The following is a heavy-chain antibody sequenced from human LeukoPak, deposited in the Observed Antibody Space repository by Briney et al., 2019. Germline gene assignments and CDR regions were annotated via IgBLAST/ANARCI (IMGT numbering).Heavy chain of an antibody. V-gene: IGHV4-38-2*02. D-gene: IGHD6-13*01. CDR2: IYHSGST. CDR3: ARVYKSSWYLNWFDP. CDR1: GYSISSGYY. Sequence: SETLSLTCTVSGYSISSGYYWGWIRQPPGKGLEWIGNIYHSGSTDYNPSLKSRVSISVDTSKNQFSLKLSSVTAADTAVYYCARVYKSSWYLNWFDPWGQGTLVTVSS. J-gene: IGHJ5*02.